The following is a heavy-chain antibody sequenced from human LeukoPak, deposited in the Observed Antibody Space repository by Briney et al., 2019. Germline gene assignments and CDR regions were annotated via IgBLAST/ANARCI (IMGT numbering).Heavy chain of an antibody. J-gene: IGHJ3*02. D-gene: IGHD5-12*01. CDR3: ARHTRPGCSGYENAFDI. CDR1: GGSIRSRNYY. V-gene: IGHV4-39*01. Sequence: SETLSLTCTVSGGSIRSRNYYWDWIRQPPGKGLEWIGNFYDSGSTYYYPSLKSRVTISGDTSKNQFSLKLTSVTAADTAVYYCARHTRPGCSGYENAFDIWGQGTMVTVSS. CDR2: FYDSGST.